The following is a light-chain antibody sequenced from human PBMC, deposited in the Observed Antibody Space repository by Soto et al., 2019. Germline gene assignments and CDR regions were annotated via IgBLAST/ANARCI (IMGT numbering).Light chain of an antibody. CDR3: QQYNNWPFT. CDR1: QSFGNN. CDR2: GAS. J-gene: IGKJ3*01. V-gene: IGKV3D-15*01. Sequence: IVMTQYIAMVSVSPGERASVSCRASQSFGNNLAWYQEKPGQAPRLLIYGASTRATGIPARFSGSGSGTEFTLTISSLQSEDFAIYSCQQYNNWPFTFGPGTKLVIK.